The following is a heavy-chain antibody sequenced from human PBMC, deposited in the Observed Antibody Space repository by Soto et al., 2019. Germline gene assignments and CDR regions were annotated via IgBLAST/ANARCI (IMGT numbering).Heavy chain of an antibody. CDR3: ARGGGVGVAGSAAFDM. CDR1: GYPVTAYY. CDR2: INPATGAA. Sequence: QLHLVQSGAVVKKPGASVTVSCSASGYPVTAYYMHWVRQAPGRGLEWMGGINPATGAAKYTQTFQGRVTITRDTFTSTVFMEPSGLTSEDPAVFYCARGGGVGVAGSAAFDMWGQGTLVTVSS. V-gene: IGHV1-2*02. J-gene: IGHJ3*02. D-gene: IGHD3-3*01.